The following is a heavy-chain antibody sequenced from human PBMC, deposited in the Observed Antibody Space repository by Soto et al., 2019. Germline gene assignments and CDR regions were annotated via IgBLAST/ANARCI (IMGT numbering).Heavy chain of an antibody. CDR2: INPNSGGT. D-gene: IGHD3-9*01. V-gene: IGHV1-2*02. Sequence: ASVKVSCKASGYTFTGYYMHWVRQAPGQGLEWMGWINPNSGGTNYAQKFQGRVTMTRDTSISTAYMELSRLRSDDTAVYYCARDILTGYYYYYYYGMDVWGQGTTVTVSS. J-gene: IGHJ6*02. CDR1: GYTFTGYY. CDR3: ARDILTGYYYYYYYGMDV.